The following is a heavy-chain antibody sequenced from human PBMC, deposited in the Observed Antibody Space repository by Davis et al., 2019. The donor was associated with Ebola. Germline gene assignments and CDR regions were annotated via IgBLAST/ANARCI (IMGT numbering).Heavy chain of an antibody. CDR2: ISSSSSYI. D-gene: IGHD5-18*01. CDR3: ARESSLWGYYFDY. J-gene: IGHJ4*02. CDR1: GFTFSSYA. Sequence: GSLRLSCAASGFTFSSYAMNWVRQAPGKGLEWVSSISSSSSYIYYADSVKGRFTISRDNAKNSLYLQMNSLRAEDTAVYYCARESSLWGYYFDYWGQGTLVTVSS. V-gene: IGHV3-21*01.